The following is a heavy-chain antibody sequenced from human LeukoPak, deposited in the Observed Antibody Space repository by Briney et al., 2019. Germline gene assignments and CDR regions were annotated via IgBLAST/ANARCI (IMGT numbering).Heavy chain of an antibody. V-gene: IGHV3-21*01. Sequence: GGSLRLSCAASGFTFSSYSMNWVRQAPGKGLEWVSSISSSSSYIYYADSVKGRFTISRDNAKNSLYLQMNSLRAEDTAVYYCARDRHSGSYYENDYWGQGTLVTVSS. CDR2: ISSSSSYI. J-gene: IGHJ4*02. D-gene: IGHD1-26*01. CDR3: ARDRHSGSYYENDY. CDR1: GFTFSSYS.